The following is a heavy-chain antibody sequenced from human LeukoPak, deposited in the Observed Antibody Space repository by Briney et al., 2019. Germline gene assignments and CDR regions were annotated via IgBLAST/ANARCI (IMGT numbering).Heavy chain of an antibody. V-gene: IGHV4-38-2*02. CDR3: ARVRPGIAATGTWAAPV. Sequence: SETLSLTCTVSGYSISSGYWWGWIRQSPGMGLEWIGSVHHSGSIYYNPSFKSRVTISVDTSKNQFSLKLSSVTAVDTAVYYCARVRPGIAATGTWAAPVWGQGTLVTVSS. CDR1: GYSISSGYW. J-gene: IGHJ4*02. D-gene: IGHD6-13*01. CDR2: VHHSGSI.